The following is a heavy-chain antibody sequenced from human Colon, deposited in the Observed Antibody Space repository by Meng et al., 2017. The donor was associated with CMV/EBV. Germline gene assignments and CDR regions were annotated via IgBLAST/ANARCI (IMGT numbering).Heavy chain of an antibody. D-gene: IGHD1-14*01. CDR1: GFTFSSYW. CDR2: IKQDGSEK. Sequence: GGSLRLSCAASGFTFSSYWMSWVRQAPGKGLEWVANIKQDGSEKYYVDSVKGRFTISRDNAKNSLYLQMNSLRAEDTAFYYCSANRGAHYYYYAMDIWGQGTTVTVSS. V-gene: IGHV3-7*03. CDR3: SANRGAHYYYYAMDI. J-gene: IGHJ6*02.